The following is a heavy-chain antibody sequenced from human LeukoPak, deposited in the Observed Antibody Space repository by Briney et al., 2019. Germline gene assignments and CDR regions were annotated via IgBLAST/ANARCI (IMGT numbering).Heavy chain of an antibody. CDR1: LVAPTPVY. J-gene: IGHJ4*02. CDR3: ARGRWRIDY. CDR2: IYYSGST. Sequence: PSQTLSPTSAVSLVAPTPVYCTSIRQPPGKGLKWSGYIYYSGSTNYNPSLKSRVTISVDTSKNQFSLKLTSVTAADTAVYYCARGRWRIDYWGQGTLVTVSS. V-gene: IGHV4-59*01. D-gene: IGHD4-23*01.